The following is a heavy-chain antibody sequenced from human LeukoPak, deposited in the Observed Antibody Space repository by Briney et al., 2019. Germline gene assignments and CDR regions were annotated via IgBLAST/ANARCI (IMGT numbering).Heavy chain of an antibody. CDR3: ARGYDYVWGSYRIDAFDI. Sequence: PSETLSLTCTVYGGSISTYYWSWIRQPPGKGLEWIGYFYYSGTTNYNPSLKSRVTISVDTSKNQFSLKLSSVTAADTAVYYCARGYDYVWGSYRIDAFDIWGQGTMVTVSS. CDR2: FYYSGTT. J-gene: IGHJ3*02. D-gene: IGHD3-16*02. CDR1: GGSISTYY. V-gene: IGHV4-59*01.